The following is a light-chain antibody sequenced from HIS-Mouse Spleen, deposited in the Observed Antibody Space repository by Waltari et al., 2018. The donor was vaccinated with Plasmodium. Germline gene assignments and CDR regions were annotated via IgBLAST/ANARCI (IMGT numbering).Light chain of an antibody. CDR1: QSISSW. CDR3: QQYNSYWT. CDR2: KAS. Sequence: DIQMTQSPSTLSASVGERVTITCRASQSISSWLAWYQQNPGKVPKLLIYKASSLESGVPSRFGGSASGTEFTLTISSLQPDDFATYYCQQYNSYWTFGQGTKVEIK. V-gene: IGKV1-5*03. J-gene: IGKJ1*01.